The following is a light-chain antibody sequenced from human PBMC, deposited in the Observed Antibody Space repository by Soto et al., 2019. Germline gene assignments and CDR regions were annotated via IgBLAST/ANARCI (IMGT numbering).Light chain of an antibody. J-gene: IGKJ4*01. V-gene: IGKV1-39*01. CDR2: AAS. CDR1: QSISSY. Sequence: DIQMTQSPSSLSASVGDRVTITCRASQSISSYLNWYQQKPGKAPKLLIYAASSLQSGVPSRFSGSGSGTDFTLTISSLQPEDFATYYCQQSYSTPLTSGGG. CDR3: QQSYSTPLT.